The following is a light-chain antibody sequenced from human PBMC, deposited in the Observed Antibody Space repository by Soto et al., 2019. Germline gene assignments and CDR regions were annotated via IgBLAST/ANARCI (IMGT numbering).Light chain of an antibody. CDR2: AAS. V-gene: IGKV3-20*01. CDR1: QSVSSSY. J-gene: IGKJ1*01. CDR3: QQYGSSPWT. Sequence: EIVLTQSPGTLSLSPGERATLSCRASQSVSSSYLVWHQQKPGQAPRLLIYAASRRATGIPDRSSGSGSGTDFTLTISRLEPEDFAVYYCQQYGSSPWTFGQGTKVDNK.